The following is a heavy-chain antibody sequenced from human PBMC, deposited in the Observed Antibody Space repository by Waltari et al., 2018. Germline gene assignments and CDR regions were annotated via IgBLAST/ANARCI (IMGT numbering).Heavy chain of an antibody. D-gene: IGHD6-19*01. J-gene: IGHJ4*02. CDR1: GYTFTNYG. CDR3: ARDRDYSSGSPPAF. Sequence: QPQLVQSGAEMKKPGASVKVSCKTNGYTFTNYGISWVRQAPGQGLEWMGWISTYTGNTDYAQKFRGRVTMTTETSTSTAYLDLRGLRSDDTAVYYCARDRDYSSGSPPAFWGQGTLVTVSS. CDR2: ISTYTGNT. V-gene: IGHV1-18*01.